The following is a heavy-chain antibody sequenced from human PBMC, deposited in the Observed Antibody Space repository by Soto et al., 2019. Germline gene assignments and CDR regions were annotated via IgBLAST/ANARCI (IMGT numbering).Heavy chain of an antibody. V-gene: IGHV3-23*01. CDR2: ISGSGGST. D-gene: IGHD1-20*01. CDR3: ANLDTYNWKNNGLDP. Sequence: GGSLRLSCAASGFTFSSYAMSWVRQAPGKGLEWVSAISGSGGSTYYADSVKGRFTISRDNSKNTLYLQMNSLRAEDTAVYYCANLDTYNWKNNGLDPWGQGTLVTVSS. J-gene: IGHJ5*02. CDR1: GFTFSSYA.